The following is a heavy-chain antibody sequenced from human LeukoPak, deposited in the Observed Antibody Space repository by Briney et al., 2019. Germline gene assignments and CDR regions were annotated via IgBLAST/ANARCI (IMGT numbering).Heavy chain of an antibody. Sequence: SQTLSLTCTVSGGSISGYSWSWIRQPPGKRLEWIGYVYYTGSTIYNPSLMSRVTISVDTSKNQFSLNLSSVTAADTAVYYCARGSVTGDYWGQGTPVTVSS. J-gene: IGHJ4*02. CDR1: GGSISGYS. V-gene: IGHV4-59*01. CDR2: VYYTGST. D-gene: IGHD2-21*02. CDR3: ARGSVTGDY.